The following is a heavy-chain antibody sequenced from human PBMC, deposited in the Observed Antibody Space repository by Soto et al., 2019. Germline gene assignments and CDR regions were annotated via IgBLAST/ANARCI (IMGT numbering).Heavy chain of an antibody. D-gene: IGHD6-13*01. CDR2: IGESGTPT. V-gene: IGHV3-23*01. CDR3: ARDSINWSFDC. Sequence: GGSLRLSCAASGFTFSSYAMKWVRQAPGKGLEWVSLIGESGTPTYYADSVKGRFTISRDNSGNTLFLEMYSLRAEDTAIYYCARDSINWSFDCWGQGTMVTVSS. CDR1: GFTFSSYA. J-gene: IGHJ4*02.